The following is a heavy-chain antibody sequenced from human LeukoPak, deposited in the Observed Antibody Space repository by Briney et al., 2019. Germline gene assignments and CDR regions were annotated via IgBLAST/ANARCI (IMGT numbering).Heavy chain of an antibody. V-gene: IGHV3-48*01. CDR1: GFTFSSYS. CDR2: ISSSSITI. Sequence: GGSLRLSCAASGFTFSSYSLNWVRQAPGKGLEWVSFISSSSITIYYADSVKGRFTISRDNSKNTMYLQMNSLRAEDTAVYYCAKRGMSGTKEFDYWGQGTLVTVSS. D-gene: IGHD1-7*01. CDR3: AKRGMSGTKEFDY. J-gene: IGHJ4*02.